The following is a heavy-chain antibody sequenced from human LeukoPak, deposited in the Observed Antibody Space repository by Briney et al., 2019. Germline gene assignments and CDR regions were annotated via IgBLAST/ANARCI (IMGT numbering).Heavy chain of an antibody. V-gene: IGHV3-30-3*01. CDR3: ARDQGLRFFGPYHPYGMDV. J-gene: IGHJ6*02. Sequence: PGGSLRLSCAASGFTFSSYAMHWVRQAPGKGLEWVAVISYDGSNKYYADSVKGRFTVSRDNAKNSLYLQMNSLRAEDTAVYYCARDQGLRFFGPYHPYGMDVWGQGTTVTVSS. D-gene: IGHD3-3*01. CDR1: GFTFSSYA. CDR2: ISYDGSNK.